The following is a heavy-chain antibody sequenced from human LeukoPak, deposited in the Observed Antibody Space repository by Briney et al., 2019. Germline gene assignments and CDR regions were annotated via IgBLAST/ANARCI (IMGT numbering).Heavy chain of an antibody. CDR2: IIPILGIA. Sequence: RASVKVSCKASGGTFSSYTISWVRQAPGQGLEWVGRIIPILGIANYAQKFQGRVTITADKSTSTAYMELSSLRSEDTAVYYCAREGEYCSSTSCYTWFDPWGQGTLVTVSS. J-gene: IGHJ5*02. CDR3: AREGEYCSSTSCYTWFDP. CDR1: GGTFSSYT. D-gene: IGHD2-2*02. V-gene: IGHV1-69*04.